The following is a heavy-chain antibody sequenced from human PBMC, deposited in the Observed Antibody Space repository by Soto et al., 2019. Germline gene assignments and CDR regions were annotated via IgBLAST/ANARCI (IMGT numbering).Heavy chain of an antibody. Sequence: SETLCLTCAVSGDSVSSSNYYWGWIRHPPGRGLEWIGSILHGGNTYYNPSLKSRVTISVDTSKNQFSLKLSSVAASDTAIYYCARHLAAAGGYYAYWGQGTLVTVSS. D-gene: IGHD3-10*01. CDR1: GDSVSSSNYY. J-gene: IGHJ4*02. V-gene: IGHV4-39*01. CDR2: ILHGGNT. CDR3: ARHLAAAGGYYAY.